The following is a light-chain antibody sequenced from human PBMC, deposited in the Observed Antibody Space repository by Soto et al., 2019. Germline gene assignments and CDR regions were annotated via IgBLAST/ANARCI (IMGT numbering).Light chain of an antibody. Sequence: QSVRAQPPSVPGAPGQRVTISCTGSSSNDGAGYDVHWYQQLPGTAPKLLMYGDSNRPSGVPDRFSGSKSGTSASLAITGLQAEDEADYYCQSYDSSLSGVVFGGGTKLTVL. J-gene: IGLJ2*01. V-gene: IGLV1-40*01. CDR1: SSNDGAGYD. CDR2: GDS. CDR3: QSYDSSLSGVV.